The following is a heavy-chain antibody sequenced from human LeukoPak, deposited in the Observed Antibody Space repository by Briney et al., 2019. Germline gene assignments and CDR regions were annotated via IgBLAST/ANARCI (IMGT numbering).Heavy chain of an antibody. Sequence: ASVKVSCKASSYTFTRYGISWVRQAPGQGLEWMGWISGSNGNTNYAQKLQGRVTMTTDTSTSTAYMELRSLRSDDTAVYYCARDSRGCSGGSCYLVYWGQGTLVTVSS. CDR3: ARDSRGCSGGSCYLVY. CDR1: SYTFTRYG. J-gene: IGHJ4*02. CDR2: ISGSNGNT. D-gene: IGHD2-15*01. V-gene: IGHV1-18*01.